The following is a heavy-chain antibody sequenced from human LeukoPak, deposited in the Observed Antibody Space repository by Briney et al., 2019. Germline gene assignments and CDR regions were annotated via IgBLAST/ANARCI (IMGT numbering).Heavy chain of an antibody. Sequence: SQTLSLTFAISGDSVSSNSAAWNWVRLSPSRGLEWLGRTYYRSKWYSHYSVSVKSRININPDTSRNQFSLQLNSVTPEDTAVYYCARGPGYFQHWGQGTLVTVSS. J-gene: IGHJ1*01. D-gene: IGHD2-8*02. V-gene: IGHV6-1*01. CDR2: TYYRSKWYS. CDR3: ARGPGYFQH. CDR1: GDSVSSNSAA.